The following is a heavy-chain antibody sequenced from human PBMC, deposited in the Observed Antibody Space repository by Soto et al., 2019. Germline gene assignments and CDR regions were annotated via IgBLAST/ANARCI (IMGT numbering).Heavy chain of an antibody. J-gene: IGHJ6*02. V-gene: IGHV1-18*01. CDR3: ARDRLAAAGTSSYYYYGMDV. Sequence: QVQLVQSGAEVKKPGASVKVSCKASGYTFTSYGISWVRQAPGQGLEWMGWISAYNGNTNYAQKLQGRVTMTTDTSXXTXHXXLRSRRSDDTAVYYCARDRLAAAGTSSYYYYGMDVWGQGTTVTVSS. CDR2: ISAYNGNT. CDR1: GYTFTSYG. D-gene: IGHD6-13*01.